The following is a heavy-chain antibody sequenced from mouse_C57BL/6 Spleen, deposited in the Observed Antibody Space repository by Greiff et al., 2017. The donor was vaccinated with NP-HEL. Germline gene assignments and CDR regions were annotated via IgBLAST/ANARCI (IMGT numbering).Heavy chain of an antibody. CDR3: ARGDADAMDY. CDR1: GYTFTSYW. D-gene: IGHD3-3*01. Sequence: VQLQESGAELVKPGASVKMSCKASGYTFTSYWITWVKQRPGQGLEWIGDIYPGSGSTNYNEKFKSKATLTVDTSSSTAYMQLSSLTSEDSAVYYCARGDADAMDYWGQGTSVTVSS. V-gene: IGHV1-55*01. J-gene: IGHJ4*01. CDR2: IYPGSGST.